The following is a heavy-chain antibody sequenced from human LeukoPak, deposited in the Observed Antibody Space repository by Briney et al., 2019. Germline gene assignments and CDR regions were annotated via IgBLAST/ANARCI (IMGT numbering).Heavy chain of an antibody. V-gene: IGHV3-74*01. Sequence: GGSLRLSCAASGFTFSSYRMHWVRQTPEKGLVWVSRITSDGSSTNYADSVKGRFTISRDNAKSTLCLQMNSLRAEDTAVYYCARVSTVARRPFDYWGQGTLVTVSS. CDR3: ARVSTVARRPFDY. J-gene: IGHJ4*02. CDR1: GFTFSSYR. CDR2: ITSDGSST. D-gene: IGHD6-19*01.